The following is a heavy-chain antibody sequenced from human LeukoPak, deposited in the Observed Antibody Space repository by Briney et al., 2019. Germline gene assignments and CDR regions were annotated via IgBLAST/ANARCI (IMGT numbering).Heavy chain of an antibody. CDR2: IYHSGST. CDR1: GYSISSGYY. Sequence: SETLSLTCTVSGYSISSGYYWGWIRQPPGKGLEWIGSIYHSGSTYYNPSLKSRVTISVDTSKNQFSLKLSSVTAADTAVYYCARPIVVVPLRAFDIWGQGTMVTVSS. V-gene: IGHV4-38-2*02. J-gene: IGHJ3*02. D-gene: IGHD2-21*01. CDR3: ARPIVVVPLRAFDI.